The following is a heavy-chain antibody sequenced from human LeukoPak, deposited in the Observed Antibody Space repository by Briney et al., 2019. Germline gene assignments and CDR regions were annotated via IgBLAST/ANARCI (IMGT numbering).Heavy chain of an antibody. CDR1: GGSFRGYY. CDR2: INHSGST. J-gene: IGHJ4*02. CDR3: ARGPDYVWGSYRLFDY. V-gene: IGHV4-34*01. Sequence: PSETLSLTCAVYGGSFRGYYWSWLRQPPGKGLEWIGEINHSGSTNYNPSLKSRVTIPVDTSKNQFSLKLSSVTAADTAVYYCARGPDYVWGSYRLFDYWGQGTLVTVSS. D-gene: IGHD3-16*02.